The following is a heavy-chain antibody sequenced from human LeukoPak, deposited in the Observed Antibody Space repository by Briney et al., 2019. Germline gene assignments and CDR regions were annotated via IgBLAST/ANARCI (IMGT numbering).Heavy chain of an antibody. CDR2: ISADGGAT. CDR1: GFTFSSYA. Sequence: GGSLRLSCAASGFTFSSYAMSWVRQAPGKGLEWVSTISADGGATYYADSVLGRFTISRDNSKNTLYLQMNSLRADDTAVYYCAKGFILRGTRGLDYWGQGTLVTVSS. CDR3: AKGFILRGTRGLDY. J-gene: IGHJ4*02. V-gene: IGHV3-23*01. D-gene: IGHD3-16*01.